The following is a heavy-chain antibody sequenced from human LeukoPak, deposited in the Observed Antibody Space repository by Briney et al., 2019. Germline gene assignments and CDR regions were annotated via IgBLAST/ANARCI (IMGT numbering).Heavy chain of an antibody. CDR1: GGTFSSYA. D-gene: IGHD3-10*01. CDR2: IIPILGIA. CDR3: AILWFGESKTDY. Sequence: VAPVKVSCKASGGTFSSYAISWVRQAPGQGLEWMGRIIPILGIANYAQKFQGRVTITADKSTSTAYMELSSLRSEDTAVYYCAILWFGESKTDYWGQGTLVTVSS. V-gene: IGHV1-69*04. J-gene: IGHJ4*02.